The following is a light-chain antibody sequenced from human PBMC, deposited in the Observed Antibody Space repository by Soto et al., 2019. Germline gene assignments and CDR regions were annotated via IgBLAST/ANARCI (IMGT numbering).Light chain of an antibody. Sequence: DIEVTQSPSSLSASVGDRVTMTCRASQSISTHLNWYQKKPGKAPKLLIYAASSLQSGVPSRFSGSGSGTDFTLTISSLQPEDFATYYCQQSYSTPRTFGQGTKVDI. V-gene: IGKV1-39*01. CDR3: QQSYSTPRT. CDR1: QSISTH. J-gene: IGKJ1*01. CDR2: AAS.